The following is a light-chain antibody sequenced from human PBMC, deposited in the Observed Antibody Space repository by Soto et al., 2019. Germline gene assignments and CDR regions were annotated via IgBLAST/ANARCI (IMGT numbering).Light chain of an antibody. CDR1: QSLLHSSGRYY. V-gene: IGKV2-28*01. CDR3: IQALQTPFT. J-gene: IGKJ4*01. Sequence: DIVMTQSPLSLPVTPGEPASISCRSSQSLLHSSGRYYLDWYLQKPGQSPQLLIYLGSHRASGVPDRFSGSGSGTDFTLTINRVEAEDVGIYYCIQALQTPFTFGGGTRAEIK. CDR2: LGS.